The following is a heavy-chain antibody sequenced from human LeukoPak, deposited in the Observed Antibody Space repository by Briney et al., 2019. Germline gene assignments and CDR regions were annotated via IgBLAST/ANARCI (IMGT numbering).Heavy chain of an antibody. D-gene: IGHD6-19*01. CDR3: VNSSPGGGWLVSGNFDY. CDR2: IHYSGST. CDR1: GGSISSNNYY. J-gene: IGHJ4*02. V-gene: IGHV4-39*01. Sequence: SETLSLTCTVSGGSISSNNYYWGWIRQPPGKGLEWIGSIHYSGSTYYNPSLKSRVTISVDTSKNQFSLKLSSVTAADTAVYYCVNSSPGGGWLVSGNFDYWGQGTLVTVSS.